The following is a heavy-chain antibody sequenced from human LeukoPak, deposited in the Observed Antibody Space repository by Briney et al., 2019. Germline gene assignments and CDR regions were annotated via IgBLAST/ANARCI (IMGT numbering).Heavy chain of an antibody. CDR2: IVVGSGNT. J-gene: IGHJ5*02. CDR1: GFTLSKSS. CDR3: AADVGYA. Sequence: SVKVSCKASGFTLSKSSVQWVRQARGQRLEWIGWIVVGSGNTNYAQKFQDRVTFTRDMSTGTAYMELSGLRSEDTAVYYCAADVGYAWGQGTLLTVSS. D-gene: IGHD5-18*01. V-gene: IGHV1-58*01.